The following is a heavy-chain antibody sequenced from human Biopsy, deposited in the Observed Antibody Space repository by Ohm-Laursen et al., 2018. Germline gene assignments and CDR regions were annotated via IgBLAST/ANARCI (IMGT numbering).Heavy chain of an antibody. CDR2: ISTYNGNT. J-gene: IGHJ3*02. CDR3: ARGGTLVVVPTAVLHSFDI. CDR1: GYTFSSYG. V-gene: IGHV1-18*01. Sequence: ASVKVSCKASGYTFSSYGINWVRQAPGQVLEWLGWISTYNGNTNYAQNLQGRVTMTTDTSTSTAYMELRSLRSDDTAVYYCARGGTLVVVPTAVLHSFDIWGQGTMVTVSS. D-gene: IGHD2-2*01.